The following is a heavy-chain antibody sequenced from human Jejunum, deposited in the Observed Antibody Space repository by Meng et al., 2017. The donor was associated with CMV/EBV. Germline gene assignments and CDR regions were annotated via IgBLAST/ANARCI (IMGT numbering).Heavy chain of an antibody. CDR1: GFTFSTYG. J-gene: IGHJ4*02. D-gene: IGHD3/OR15-3a*01. CDR3: TGLDY. V-gene: IGHV3-23*01. Sequence: EVVLLGSGGGLVQPGGSLRLSCAASGFTFSTYGMSWVRQAPGKGLEWVSAISGYDDSTYYADSVKGRFTISRDNSKNTLYLQMNSLRAEDTGIYYCTGLDYWGQGTLVTVSS. CDR2: ISGYDDST.